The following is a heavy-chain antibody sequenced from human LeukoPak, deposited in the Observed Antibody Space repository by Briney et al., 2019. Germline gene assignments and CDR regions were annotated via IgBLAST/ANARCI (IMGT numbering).Heavy chain of an antibody. Sequence: PGGSLRLSCAASGFTFSSYAMTWVRQAPGKGLEWVSTISGGGSTYYADSVKGRFTTSRDNSKNTLYLQVNSLRAEDTAVYYCANSERSNWNYYFDYWGQGTLVTVSS. J-gene: IGHJ4*02. CDR1: GFTFSSYA. CDR3: ANSERSNWNYYFDY. CDR2: ISGGGST. V-gene: IGHV3-23*01. D-gene: IGHD1-1*01.